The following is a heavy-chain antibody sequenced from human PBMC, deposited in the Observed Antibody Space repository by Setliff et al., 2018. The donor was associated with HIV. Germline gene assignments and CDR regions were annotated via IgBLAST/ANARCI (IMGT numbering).Heavy chain of an antibody. CDR3: ARDGSHYDSGGYYYYYG. CDR2: INQHGSEK. D-gene: IGHD3-22*01. CDR1: GFTFSNFW. Sequence: PGGSLRLSCVPSGFTFSNFWMSWVRQAPGKGLEWVASINQHGSEKNYVDSVKGRFTISRDNAKNSLYLQINSLRAEDTAVYYCARDGSHYDSGGYYYYYG. V-gene: IGHV3-7*01. J-gene: IGHJ6*01.